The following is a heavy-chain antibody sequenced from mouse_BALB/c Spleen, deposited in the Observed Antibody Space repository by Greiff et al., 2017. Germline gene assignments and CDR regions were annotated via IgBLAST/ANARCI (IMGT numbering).Heavy chain of an antibody. V-gene: IGHV5-15*02. Sequence: EVMLVESGGGLVQPGGSRKLSCAASGFTFSDYGMAWVRQAPGKGPEWVAFISNLAYSIYYADTVTGRFTISRENAKNTLYLEMSSLRSEDTAMYYCAREYGNYVRAMDYWGQGTSVTVSS. CDR2: ISNLAYSI. D-gene: IGHD2-10*02. CDR3: AREYGNYVRAMDY. CDR1: GFTFSDYG. J-gene: IGHJ4*01.